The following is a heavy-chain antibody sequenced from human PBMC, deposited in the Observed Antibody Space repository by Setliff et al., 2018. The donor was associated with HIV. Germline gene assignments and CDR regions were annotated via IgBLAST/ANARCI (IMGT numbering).Heavy chain of an antibody. CDR1: GGSISSGGYY. Sequence: PSETLSLTCTVSGGSISSGGYYWSWIRQHPGKGLEWIGYIYYSGSTYYNPSLKSRVTMSVDMSKNQFSLNLTSVTAADTAVYYCARRTTSTWWFDPWGQGTLVTVSS. CDR3: ARRTTSTWWFDP. CDR2: IYYSGST. D-gene: IGHD4-4*01. V-gene: IGHV4-31*03. J-gene: IGHJ5*02.